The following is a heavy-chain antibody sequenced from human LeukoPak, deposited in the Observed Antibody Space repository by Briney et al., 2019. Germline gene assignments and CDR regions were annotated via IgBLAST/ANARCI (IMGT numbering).Heavy chain of an antibody. Sequence: SETLSPTCTVFGGSISHYYWSWIRQSAGRGLEWIGRMYVSGNTNYNPSLKSRVTLSLETSKNQFSLRLNSVTAADTAVYYCARDTAGGSYYNVFDLWGRGTLVVVSS. CDR2: MYVSGNT. V-gene: IGHV4-4*07. CDR3: ARDTAGGSYYNVFDL. CDR1: GGSISHYY. D-gene: IGHD1-26*01. J-gene: IGHJ4*02.